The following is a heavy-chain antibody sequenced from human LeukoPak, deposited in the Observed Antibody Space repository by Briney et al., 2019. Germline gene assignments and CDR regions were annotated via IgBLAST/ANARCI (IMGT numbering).Heavy chain of an antibody. V-gene: IGHV3-23*01. CDR1: GFTFSTYA. D-gene: IGHD6-13*01. CDR3: AKVQQLATIYYFDY. Sequence: GGSLRLSCEASGFTFSTYAMSWVRQAPGKGLEWVSAMSGSGGTTYYADSVKGRFAISRDNSKNTLYLQMSSLRTEDTALYYCAKVQQLATIYYFDYWGQGSLVTVSS. CDR2: MSGSGGTT. J-gene: IGHJ4*02.